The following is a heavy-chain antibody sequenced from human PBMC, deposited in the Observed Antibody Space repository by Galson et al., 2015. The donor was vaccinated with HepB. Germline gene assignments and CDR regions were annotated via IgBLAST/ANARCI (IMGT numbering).Heavy chain of an antibody. CDR3: ARGGVAAIGGPTFDY. J-gene: IGHJ4*02. Sequence: SVKVSCKASGYTLITHAINWVRQAPGQGLEWMGWVNLYNGDTHYAPNLRDRVTITTDTSTETVYMELKDLRSDDTALYYCARGGVAAIGGPTFDYWGRGTLVTVSS. CDR2: VNLYNGDT. CDR1: GYTLITHA. V-gene: IGHV1-18*01. D-gene: IGHD5-24*01.